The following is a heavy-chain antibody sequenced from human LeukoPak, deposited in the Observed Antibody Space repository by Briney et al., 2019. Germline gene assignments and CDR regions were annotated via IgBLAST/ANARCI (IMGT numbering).Heavy chain of an antibody. CDR1: GFTFSLSV. Sequence: GGSLRLSCAASGFTFSLSVMNWARQAPGKGLEWIAGITGDGNIAYYADSAKGRFRIFRDNFENTLYLEIDSPRVDDTALYYCTKDRVGTTRGGDFWGRGTLVTVSS. CDR3: TKDRVGTTRGGDF. J-gene: IGHJ4*02. V-gene: IGHV3-23*01. CDR2: ITGDGNIA. D-gene: IGHD1-26*01.